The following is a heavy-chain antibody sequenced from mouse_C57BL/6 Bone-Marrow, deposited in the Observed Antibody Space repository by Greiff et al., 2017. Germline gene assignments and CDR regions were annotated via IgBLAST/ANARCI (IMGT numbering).Heavy chain of an antibody. V-gene: IGHV1-63*01. D-gene: IGHD2-3*01. CDR3: ASSKKRRWLLPLAY. Sequence: QVQLQQSGAELVRPGTSVKMSCKASGYTFTNYWIGWAKQRPGHGLEWIGDIYPGGGYTNYNEKFKGKATLTADKSSSTAYMQFSSLTSEDSAIYYCASSKKRRWLLPLAYWGQGTLVTVSA. CDR1: GYTFTNYW. J-gene: IGHJ3*01. CDR2: IYPGGGYT.